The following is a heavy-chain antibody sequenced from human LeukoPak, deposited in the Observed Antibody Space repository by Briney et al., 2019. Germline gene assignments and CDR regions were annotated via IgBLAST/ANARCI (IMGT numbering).Heavy chain of an antibody. V-gene: IGHV1-69*05. CDR1: GGTFSRYA. CDR2: IIPIFGTA. J-gene: IGHJ5*02. D-gene: IGHD3-22*01. CDR3: ARGRGYYDSSGLNWFDP. Sequence: ASVKVSCKASGGTFSRYAISWVRQAPGQGLEWMGGIIPIFGTANYAQKFQGRVTITTDESTSTAYMELSSLRSEDTAVYYCARGRGYYDSSGLNWFDPWGQGTLVTVSS.